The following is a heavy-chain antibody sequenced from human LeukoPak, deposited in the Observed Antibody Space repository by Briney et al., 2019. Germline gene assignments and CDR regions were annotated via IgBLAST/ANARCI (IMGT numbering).Heavy chain of an antibody. CDR3: AVAQPAVSYYFDY. V-gene: IGHV3-66*02. J-gene: IGHJ4*02. Sequence: GGSLRLSCAASGFTVSSNYMSWVRQAPGKGLEWVSVIYSGGSTCYADSVKGRFTISRDNSKNTLYLQMNSLRAEDTAVYYCAVAQPAVSYYFDYWGQGTLVTVSS. CDR2: IYSGGST. D-gene: IGHD5-12*01. CDR1: GFTVSSNY.